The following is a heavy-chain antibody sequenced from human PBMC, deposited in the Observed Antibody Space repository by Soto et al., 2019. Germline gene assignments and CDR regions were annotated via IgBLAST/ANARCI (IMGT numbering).Heavy chain of an antibody. Sequence: EVQLVEYGGGLVQPGRSLRLSCAASGFTFDDYAMHWVRQAPGKGLEWVSGISWNSGSIGYADSVRGRFTISRDNAKNSLYLQMNSLRAEDTALYYCARSQLVWGKNYFDYWGQGTLVTVSS. CDR1: GFTFDDYA. CDR2: ISWNSGSI. V-gene: IGHV3-9*01. J-gene: IGHJ4*02. D-gene: IGHD6-13*01. CDR3: ARSQLVWGKNYFDY.